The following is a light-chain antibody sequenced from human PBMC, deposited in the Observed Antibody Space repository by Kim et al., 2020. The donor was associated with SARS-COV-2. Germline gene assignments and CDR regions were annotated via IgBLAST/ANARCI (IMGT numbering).Light chain of an antibody. J-gene: IGLJ1*01. Sequence: SYELTQPPPVSVSPGQTARITCSGDALPKQYAYWYQQKPGQAPVLVIYKDSERPSGIPERFSGSSSGTTVTLTISGVQAEDEADYYCQSADSSGTFYVFG. CDR1: ALPKQY. V-gene: IGLV3-25*03. CDR3: QSADSSGTFYV. CDR2: KDS.